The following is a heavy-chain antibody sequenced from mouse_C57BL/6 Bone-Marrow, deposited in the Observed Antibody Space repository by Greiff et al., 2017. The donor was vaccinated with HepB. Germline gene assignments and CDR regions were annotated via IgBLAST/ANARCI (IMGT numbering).Heavy chain of an antibody. Sequence: EVKLVESGPELVKPGASVKISCKASGYSFTGYYMNWVKQSPEKSLEWIGEINPSTGGTTYNQKFKAKATLTVDKSSSTAYMQLKSLTSEDSAVYYCALLRLFAYWGQGTLVTVSA. V-gene: IGHV1-42*01. D-gene: IGHD1-1*01. CDR3: ALLRLFAY. J-gene: IGHJ3*01. CDR2: INPSTGGT. CDR1: GYSFTGYY.